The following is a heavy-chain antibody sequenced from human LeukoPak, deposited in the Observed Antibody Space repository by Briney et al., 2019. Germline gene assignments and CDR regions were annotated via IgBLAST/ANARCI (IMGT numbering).Heavy chain of an antibody. CDR1: GGSISSYY. J-gene: IGHJ4*02. CDR2: IYYSGST. V-gene: IGHV4-59*08. Sequence: SETLSLTCTVSGGSISSYYWSWIRQPPGKGLEWIGYIYYSGSTNYNPSLKSRVTISVDTSKNQFSLKLSSVTAADTAVYYCARGGHIVLMVYALNYWGQGTLVTVSS. D-gene: IGHD2-8*01. CDR3: ARGGHIVLMVYALNY.